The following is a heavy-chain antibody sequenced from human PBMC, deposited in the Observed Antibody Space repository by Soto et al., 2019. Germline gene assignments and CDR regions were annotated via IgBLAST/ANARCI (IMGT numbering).Heavy chain of an antibody. D-gene: IGHD3-10*01. CDR1: GGSISSSSYY. CDR3: ARQTWYGSGSYYFDY. J-gene: IGHJ4*02. Sequence: SETLSLTCTVSGGSISSSSYYWGWIRQPPGKGLEWIGSIYYSGSTYYNPSLKSRGTISVDTSKNQFSLKLSSVTAADTAVYYCARQTWYGSGSYYFDYWGQGTLVTVSS. V-gene: IGHV4-39*01. CDR2: IYYSGST.